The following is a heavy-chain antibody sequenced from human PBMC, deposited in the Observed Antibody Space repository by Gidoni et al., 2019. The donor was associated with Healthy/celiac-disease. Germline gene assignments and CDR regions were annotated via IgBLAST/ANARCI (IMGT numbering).Heavy chain of an antibody. D-gene: IGHD6-19*01. CDR2: MNPNSGNT. V-gene: IGHV1-8*01. Sequence: QVQLVQSGAEVKKHGASVKVSCKASGYTFTSYDINWVRQATGQGLEWMGWMNPNSGNTGYAQKFQGRVTMTRNTSISTAYMELSSLRSEDTAVYYCARGPRYSSGDGFGMDVWGQGTTVTVSS. J-gene: IGHJ6*02. CDR1: GYTFTSYD. CDR3: ARGPRYSSGDGFGMDV.